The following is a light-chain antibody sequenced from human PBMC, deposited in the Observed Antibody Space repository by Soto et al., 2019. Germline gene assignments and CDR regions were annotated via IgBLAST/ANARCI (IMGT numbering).Light chain of an antibody. CDR1: QSVSSN. V-gene: IGKV3-15*01. Sequence: EIVMTQSPGTLSVSPGERATLSCRASQSVSSNLAWYQQKPGQAPRLLIYVASTRATGIPARFSGSGSGTEFTLTISSLQSEDFAVYYCQHYNKWPLTFGGGTKVEIK. CDR2: VAS. J-gene: IGKJ4*01. CDR3: QHYNKWPLT.